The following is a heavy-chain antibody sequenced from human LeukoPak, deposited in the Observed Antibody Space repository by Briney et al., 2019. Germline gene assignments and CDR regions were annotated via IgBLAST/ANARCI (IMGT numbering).Heavy chain of an antibody. CDR3: ARHVDTAMGHAFDI. D-gene: IGHD5-18*01. CDR1: GYSFTSYL. V-gene: IGHV5-51*01. CDR2: IYPGDSDT. J-gene: IGHJ3*02. Sequence: EALKISWKGSGYSFTSYLIRLVRQMPGKGLEGVGIIYPGDSDTRYSPSFQGQVTISADKSISTAYLQWSSLKASDTAMYYCARHVDTAMGHAFDIWGQGTMVTVSS.